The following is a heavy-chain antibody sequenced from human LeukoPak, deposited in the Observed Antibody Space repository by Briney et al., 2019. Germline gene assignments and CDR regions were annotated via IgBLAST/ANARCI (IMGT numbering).Heavy chain of an antibody. CDR3: ARAECSSTSCYAGYYYYGMDV. Sequence: ASVKVSCKASGGTFSSYAISWVRQAPGQGLEWMGGIIPIFGTANYAQKFQGRVTITADESTSTAYMELSSLRSEDTAVYYYARAECSSTSCYAGYYYYGMDVWGKGTTVTVSS. CDR1: GGTFSSYA. CDR2: IIPIFGTA. D-gene: IGHD2-2*01. V-gene: IGHV1-69*13. J-gene: IGHJ6*04.